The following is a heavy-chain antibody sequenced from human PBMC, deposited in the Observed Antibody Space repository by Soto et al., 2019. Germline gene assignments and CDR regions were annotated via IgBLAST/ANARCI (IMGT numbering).Heavy chain of an antibody. J-gene: IGHJ4*02. Sequence: PGGSLRLSCAASGFTFSSYSMNWVRQAPGKGLEWVSSISSSSSYIYYADSVKGRFTISRDNAKNSLYLQMNSLRAEDTAVYYCARDRTHSSGGHDYWGQGTLVTVSS. D-gene: IGHD3-22*01. CDR1: GFTFSSYS. CDR2: ISSSSSYI. V-gene: IGHV3-21*01. CDR3: ARDRTHSSGGHDY.